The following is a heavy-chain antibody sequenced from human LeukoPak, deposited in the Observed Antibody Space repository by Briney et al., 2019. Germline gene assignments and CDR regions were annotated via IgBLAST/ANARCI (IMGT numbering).Heavy chain of an antibody. CDR2: IIPILGIA. V-gene: IGHV1-69*04. CDR1: GGTFSSYA. CDR3: ARVVIYYDSSGPDGY. J-gene: IGHJ4*02. D-gene: IGHD3-22*01. Sequence: GASVKVSCKASGGTFSSYAISWVRQAPGQGLEWMGRIIPILGIANYAQKFQGRVTITADKSTSTAYMELRSLRSDDTAVYYCARVVIYYDSSGPDGYWGQGTLVTVSS.